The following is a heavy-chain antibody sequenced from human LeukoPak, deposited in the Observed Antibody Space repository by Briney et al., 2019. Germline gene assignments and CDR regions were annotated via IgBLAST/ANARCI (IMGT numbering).Heavy chain of an antibody. V-gene: IGHV3-23*01. D-gene: IGHD6-19*01. CDR3: TKDRRQWVVPYFDS. CDR2: ISSGGNT. J-gene: IGHJ4*02. CDR1: GFTFSTYA. Sequence: GGSLRLSCAASGFTFSTYAMSWVRHTPGKGLEWVSGISSGGNTQHTDSVKGRFTVSRDNPKNTLHLQMDSLRAEDTAIYYCTKDRRQWVVPYFDSWGQGTVVTASS.